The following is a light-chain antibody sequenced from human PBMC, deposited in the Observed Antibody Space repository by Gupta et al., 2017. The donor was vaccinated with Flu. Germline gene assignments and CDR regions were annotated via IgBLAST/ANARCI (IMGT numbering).Light chain of an antibody. CDR3: EGWDDGIAGQV. CDR2: SNR. Sequence: RVTISCSGRSSNIGRKIVKWYRRITGQDPKLIIYSNRQRPSGVPDRFSGSKSGNTASLTISGLKSGDEADYYCEGWDDGIAGQVFGAGTKVTVL. J-gene: IGLJ2*01. V-gene: IGLV1-44*01. CDR1: SSNIGRKI.